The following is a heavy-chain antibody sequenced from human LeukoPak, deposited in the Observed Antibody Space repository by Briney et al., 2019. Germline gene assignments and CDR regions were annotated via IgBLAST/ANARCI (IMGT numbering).Heavy chain of an antibody. J-gene: IGHJ4*02. D-gene: IGHD1-26*01. V-gene: IGHV2-70*04. CDR2: IAWADDK. CDR1: GFSLSTSAMR. Sequence: ESGPALVKPPQILTLTCTFSGFSLSTSAMRVSWIRQPPGKALELLALIAWADDKFYRTSLKTRLTISKDTSKNQVVLTMTNMDSVYTATYYCARMAYSGSYSTSFDYWGQGTLVTVSS. CDR3: ARMAYSGSYSTSFDY.